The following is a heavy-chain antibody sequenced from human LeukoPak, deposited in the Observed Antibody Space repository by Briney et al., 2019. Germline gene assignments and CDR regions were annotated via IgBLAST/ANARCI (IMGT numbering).Heavy chain of an antibody. CDR2: IRYDGSNK. CDR3: AKPRDFYDSSGYRYYFDY. Sequence: GGSLRLSCAASGFTFSSYGMHWVRQAPGKGLEWVAFIRYDGSNKYYADSVKGRFTISRDNSKNTLYLQMNSLRAEDTAVYYCAKPRDFYDSSGYRYYFDYWGQGTLVTVSS. V-gene: IGHV3-30*02. D-gene: IGHD3-22*01. J-gene: IGHJ4*02. CDR1: GFTFSSYG.